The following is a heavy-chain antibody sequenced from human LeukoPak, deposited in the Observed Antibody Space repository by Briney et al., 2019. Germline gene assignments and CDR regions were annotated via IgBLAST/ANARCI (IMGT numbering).Heavy chain of an antibody. CDR2: MNSNSGNT. Sequence: GASVKVFCNASGYTFNRNAINWVRQATGRGLEWMGWMNSNSGNTGYAQNFQGRVTITRTTSISTAYMELSSLRSEDTAVYYCARAHYGDYARYYYYYMDVWGKGTTVTVSS. D-gene: IGHD4-17*01. J-gene: IGHJ6*03. CDR1: GYTFNRNA. CDR3: ARAHYGDYARYYYYYMDV. V-gene: IGHV1-8*03.